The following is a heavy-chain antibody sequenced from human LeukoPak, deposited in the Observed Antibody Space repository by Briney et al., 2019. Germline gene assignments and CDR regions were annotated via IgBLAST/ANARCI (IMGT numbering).Heavy chain of an antibody. D-gene: IGHD2-21*02. V-gene: IGHV3-33*06. Sequence: GGSLRLSCAASGFTFSSYGMHWVRQAPGKGLEWVAVIWYDGSNKYYADSVKGRFTISRDNSKNTLYLQMNSLRAEDTAVYYCAKEVLVVVTAEIDYWGQGTLVTVSS. CDR1: GFTFSSYG. J-gene: IGHJ4*02. CDR2: IWYDGSNK. CDR3: AKEVLVVVTAEIDY.